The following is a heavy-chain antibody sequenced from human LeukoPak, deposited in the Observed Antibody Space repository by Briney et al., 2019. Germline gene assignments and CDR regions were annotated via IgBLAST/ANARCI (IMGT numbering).Heavy chain of an antibody. V-gene: IGHV1-18*01. CDR3: ARDIVVVVAATHYYHMDV. J-gene: IGHJ6*03. D-gene: IGHD2-15*01. CDR1: GYTFTSYG. CDR2: ISAYNGNT. Sequence: ASVKVSCKASGYTFTSYGISWVRQAPGQGLEWMGWISAYNGNTNYAQKLQGRVTMTTDTSTSTAYMELRSLRSDDTAVYYCARDIVVVVAATHYYHMDVWGKGTTVTVSS.